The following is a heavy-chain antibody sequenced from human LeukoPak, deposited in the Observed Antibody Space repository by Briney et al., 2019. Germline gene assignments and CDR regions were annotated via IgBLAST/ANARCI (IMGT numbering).Heavy chain of an antibody. CDR2: ISAYNGNT. Sequence: ASVKVSCKASGYTFTSYGISWVRQAPGQGLEWMEWISAYNGNTNYAQKLQGRVTMTTDTSTSTAYMELRSLRSDDTAVYYCARVPNYYDSSGSIDYWGQGTLVAVSS. J-gene: IGHJ4*02. CDR1: GYTFTSYG. D-gene: IGHD3-22*01. V-gene: IGHV1-18*01. CDR3: ARVPNYYDSSGSIDY.